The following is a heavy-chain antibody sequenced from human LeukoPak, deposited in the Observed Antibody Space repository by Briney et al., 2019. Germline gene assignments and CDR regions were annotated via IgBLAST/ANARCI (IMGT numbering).Heavy chain of an antibody. J-gene: IGHJ4*02. V-gene: IGHV1-69*04. CDR3: ARGDGAGGSYYVGGVY. CDR2: IIPILGIA. D-gene: IGHD1-26*01. Sequence: ASVKVSCKASGGTFSSYAISWVRQAPGQGLEWMGRIIPILGIANYAQKFQGRVTVTADKSTSTAYMELSSLRSEDTAVYYCARGDGAGGSYYVGGVYWGQGTLVTVSS. CDR1: GGTFSSYA.